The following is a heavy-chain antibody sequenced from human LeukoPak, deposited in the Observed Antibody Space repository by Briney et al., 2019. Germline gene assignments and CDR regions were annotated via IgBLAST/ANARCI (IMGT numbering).Heavy chain of an antibody. Sequence: PGGSLRLSCAASGFTFSSYGMHWVRQAPGKGLEWVAFIRYDGSNKYYADSVKGRFTISRDNSKNTLYLQMNRLRAEDTAVYYCAKGPSNWFDPWGQGTLVTVSS. CDR1: GFTFSSYG. CDR2: IRYDGSNK. J-gene: IGHJ5*02. V-gene: IGHV3-30*02. CDR3: AKGPSNWFDP.